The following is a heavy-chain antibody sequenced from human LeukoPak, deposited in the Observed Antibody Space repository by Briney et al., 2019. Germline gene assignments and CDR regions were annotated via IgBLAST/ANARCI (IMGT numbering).Heavy chain of an antibody. CDR3: AKDSAKKYDDY. V-gene: IGHV4-59*11. J-gene: IGHJ4*02. D-gene: IGHD2/OR15-2a*01. CDR1: GGSISSHY. CDR2: IYSPGTT. Sequence: SETLSLTCTVSGGSISSHYWTWIRQPPGKGVDWIGYIYSPGTTNYNPSLKSRVTISVDTSKNQFSLKLRSVTAADTAVYYCAKDSAKKYDDYWGQGTLVTVSS.